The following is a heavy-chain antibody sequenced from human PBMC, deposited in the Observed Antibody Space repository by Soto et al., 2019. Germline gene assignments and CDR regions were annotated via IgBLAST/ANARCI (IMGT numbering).Heavy chain of an antibody. CDR2: IYWNDDK. CDR1: GFSLSTSGVG. J-gene: IGHJ6*02. Sequence: QITLKESGPTLVKPTQTLTLTCTFSGFSLSTSGVGVGWIRQPPGKALEWLALIYWNDDKRYSPSLKSRLTITKDTSNNQVVLTMTNMDPVDTATDYCAHVPRYYDFWSGYYYYGMDVWGQGTTVTVSS. D-gene: IGHD3-3*01. CDR3: AHVPRYYDFWSGYYYYGMDV. V-gene: IGHV2-5*01.